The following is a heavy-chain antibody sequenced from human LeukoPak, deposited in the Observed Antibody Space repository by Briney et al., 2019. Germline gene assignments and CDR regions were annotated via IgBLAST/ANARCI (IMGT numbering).Heavy chain of an antibody. CDR2: INPNSGDT. Sequence: GASVKVSCKASGYTFTGYYIHWVRQAPGQGLEWMGWINPNSGDTNYAQKFQGRVTMTRDTSISTAYMELSRLRSDDTAVSYCERFCSGGSCYGPWGQGTLVTVSS. CDR3: ERFCSGGSCYGP. V-gene: IGHV1-2*02. D-gene: IGHD2-15*01. CDR1: GYTFTGYY. J-gene: IGHJ5*02.